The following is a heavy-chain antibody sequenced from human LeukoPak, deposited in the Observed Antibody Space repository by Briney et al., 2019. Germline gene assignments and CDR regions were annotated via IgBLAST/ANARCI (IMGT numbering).Heavy chain of an antibody. CDR1: GFSVSSFG. V-gene: IGHV3-23*01. Sequence: GGSLRLSCAVSGFSVSSFGMSWVRQAPGKGLEWISAISLNGETTWYADSVKGRFTISRDNSKNTLYLQLTSLRAEDTAVYYCAQGFSSGWYPYWGQGSLVSVSS. D-gene: IGHD6-19*01. CDR3: AQGFSSGWYPY. J-gene: IGHJ4*02. CDR2: ISLNGETT.